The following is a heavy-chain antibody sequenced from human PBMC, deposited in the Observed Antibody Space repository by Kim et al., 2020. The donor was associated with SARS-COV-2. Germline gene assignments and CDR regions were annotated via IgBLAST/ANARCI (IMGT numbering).Heavy chain of an antibody. Sequence: SVKGRFTISRDNSKHTLYLQRNSQRAEDTAVYYCAKEYSSSWSLYYFDYWGQGTLVTVSS. D-gene: IGHD6-13*01. J-gene: IGHJ4*02. CDR3: AKEYSSSWSLYYFDY. V-gene: IGHV3-23*01.